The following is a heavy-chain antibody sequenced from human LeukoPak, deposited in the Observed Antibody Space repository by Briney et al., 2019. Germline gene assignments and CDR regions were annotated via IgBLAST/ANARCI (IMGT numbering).Heavy chain of an antibody. J-gene: IGHJ5*01. Sequence: PGGSLRLSCAASGFTFSSYSFSWVRQAPGKGLEWVSYISTGSAVIYYADSVKGRFTTSRDDAWNSVSLQMNSLRADDTAVYYCARDVGYCSRGSCYRWFASWGQGTLVTVSS. V-gene: IGHV3-48*01. CDR3: ARDVGYCSRGSCYRWFAS. CDR2: ISTGSAVI. D-gene: IGHD2-15*01. CDR1: GFTFSSYS.